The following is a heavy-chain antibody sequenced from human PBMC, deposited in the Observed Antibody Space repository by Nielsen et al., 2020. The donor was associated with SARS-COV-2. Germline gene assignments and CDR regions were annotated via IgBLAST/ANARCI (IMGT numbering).Heavy chain of an antibody. CDR1: GYTLTEIS. Sequence: ASVKVSCKVTGYTLTEISMHWVRQAPGKGLEWMGNFDPEDDETIYAQKFQGRVTMTEDTSTDTAYMELSSLRSEDTAVYYCATGKSSSSKYYYDMDVWGQGTTVTVSS. CDR2: FDPEDDET. D-gene: IGHD6-6*01. CDR3: ATGKSSSSKYYYDMDV. V-gene: IGHV1-24*01. J-gene: IGHJ6*02.